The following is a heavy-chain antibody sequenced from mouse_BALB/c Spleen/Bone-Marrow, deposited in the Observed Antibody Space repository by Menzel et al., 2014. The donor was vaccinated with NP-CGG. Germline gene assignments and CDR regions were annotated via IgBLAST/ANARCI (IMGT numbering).Heavy chain of an antibody. CDR3: VTTPDY. V-gene: IGHV6-6*02. J-gene: IGHJ2*01. D-gene: IGHD2-3*01. Sequence: EVKLVESGGGLVQPGGSMKLSCVASGFSFSRYWMSWVRQSPEKGLEWVAEIRLKSDNYTTHYAESVKGKFTISRDDSKSRLYPQMNSLRAEDTGVYYCVTTPDYWGQGTTLTVSS. CDR1: GFSFSRYW. CDR2: IRLKSDNYTT.